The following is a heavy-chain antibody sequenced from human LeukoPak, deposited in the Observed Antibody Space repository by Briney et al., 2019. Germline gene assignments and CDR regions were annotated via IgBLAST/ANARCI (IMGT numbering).Heavy chain of an antibody. CDR3: ARHLWSGYSHFDY. Sequence: SETLSLTCTVSGDSISSSSYYWGWIRQPPGKGLEWIGSIFYTGSTYYNPSLKSRVTISVDTSKHQFSLKLSSVTAADTAVYYCARHLWSGYSHFDYWGQGTLITVSS. CDR1: GDSISSSSYY. V-gene: IGHV4-39*01. J-gene: IGHJ4*02. D-gene: IGHD3-3*01. CDR2: IFYTGST.